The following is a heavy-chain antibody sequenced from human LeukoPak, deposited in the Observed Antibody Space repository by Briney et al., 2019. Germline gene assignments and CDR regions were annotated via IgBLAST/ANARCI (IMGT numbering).Heavy chain of an antibody. CDR2: MNPNSGNT. CDR1: GYTFTSYD. Sequence: ASVKVSCKASGYTFTSYDINWVRQATGQGLEWMGGMNPNSGNTGYAQKIQGRVTMTRNTSISTAYMELSSLRSEDTAVYYCARGKIAVAGTAYYFDYWGQGNLVTVSS. CDR3: ARGKIAVAGTAYYFDY. D-gene: IGHD6-19*01. J-gene: IGHJ4*02. V-gene: IGHV1-8*01.